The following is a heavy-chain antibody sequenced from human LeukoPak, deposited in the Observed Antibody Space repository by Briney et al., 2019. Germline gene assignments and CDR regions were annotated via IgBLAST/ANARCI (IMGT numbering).Heavy chain of an antibody. V-gene: IGHV4-38-2*01. CDR2: IYHSGST. D-gene: IGHD5-24*01. CDR3: ARSGRLGENYYYMGV. CDR1: GYSISSGCY. Sequence: SETLSLTCAVSGYSISSGCYWGWIRQPPGKGLEWIGSIYHSGSTYYNPSLKSRVTISVDTSKNQFSLKLSSVTAADTAVYYCARSGRLGENYYYMGVWAKGPRSPSP. J-gene: IGHJ6*03.